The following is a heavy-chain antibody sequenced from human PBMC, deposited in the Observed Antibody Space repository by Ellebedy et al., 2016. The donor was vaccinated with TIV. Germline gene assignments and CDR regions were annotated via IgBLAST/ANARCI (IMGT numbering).Heavy chain of an antibody. CDR3: AGDEDTKLDAFDI. CDR1: GFSFSSYE. D-gene: IGHD2-8*01. J-gene: IGHJ3*02. CDR2: ISSSGYTE. V-gene: IGHV3-48*03. Sequence: GESLKISCAASGFSFSSYEMNWVRQSPGKGLEWVSYISSSGYTEKYADSVKGRFTISRDNAKNTLFLQLSSLRPEDTAVYYCAGDEDTKLDAFDIWGQGTMVTVSS.